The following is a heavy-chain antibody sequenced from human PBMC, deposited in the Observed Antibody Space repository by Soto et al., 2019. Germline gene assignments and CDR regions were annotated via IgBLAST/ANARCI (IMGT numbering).Heavy chain of an antibody. CDR2: INPNSGGT. V-gene: IGHV1-2*04. CDR3: ARAPSPYSSSSAGIDY. D-gene: IGHD6-6*01. Sequence: QVQLVQSGAEVKKPGASVKVSCKASGYTFTGYYMHWVRQAPGQGLEWMGWINPNSGGTNYAQKFQGWVTMTRDTSISTAYMALSRLRSDDTAVYYCARAPSPYSSSSAGIDYWGQGTLVTVSS. J-gene: IGHJ4*02. CDR1: GYTFTGYY.